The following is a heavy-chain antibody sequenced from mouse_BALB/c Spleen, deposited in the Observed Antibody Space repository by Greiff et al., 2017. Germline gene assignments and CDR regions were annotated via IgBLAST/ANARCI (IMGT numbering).Heavy chain of an antibody. V-gene: IGHV5-12-1*01. D-gene: IGHD2-10*02. CDR2: ISSGGGST. J-gene: IGHJ2*01. Sequence: EVQLVESGGGLVKPGGSLKLSCAASGFAFSSYDMSWVRQTPEKRLEWVAYISSGGGSTYYPDTVKGRFTISRDNAKNTLYLQMSSLKSEDTAMYYCARHPSYGNYDYWGQGTTLTVSS. CDR1: GFAFSSYD. CDR3: ARHPSYGNYDY.